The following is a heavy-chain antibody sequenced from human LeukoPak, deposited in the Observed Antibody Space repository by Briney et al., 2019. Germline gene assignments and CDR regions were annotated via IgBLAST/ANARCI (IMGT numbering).Heavy chain of an antibody. CDR3: ARGGYYYGSGSHYNRIFDY. J-gene: IGHJ4*02. CDR1: GGSFSGYY. CDR2: INHSGST. D-gene: IGHD3-10*01. Sequence: SETLSLTCAVYGGSFSGYYWSWIRQPPGKGLEWIGEINHSGSTNYNPSLKSRVTISVDTSKNQFSLKLSSVTAADTAVYYCARGGYYYGSGSHYNRIFDYWGQGTLVTVSS. V-gene: IGHV4-34*01.